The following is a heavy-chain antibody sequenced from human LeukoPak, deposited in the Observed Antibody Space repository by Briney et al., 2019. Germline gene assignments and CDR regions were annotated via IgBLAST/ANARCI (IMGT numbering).Heavy chain of an antibody. Sequence: GGSLRLSCAASGFTFSNYGMHWVRQAPGKGLEWVAVISYDGSNKYYADSVKGRFTISRDNSKNTLYMQMNNLRAEDTAVYYCAKDLWSCSGGSCYSGYYYYGMDVWGQGTTVTVSS. CDR1: GFTFSNYG. J-gene: IGHJ6*02. CDR2: ISYDGSNK. CDR3: AKDLWSCSGGSCYSGYYYYGMDV. V-gene: IGHV3-30*18. D-gene: IGHD2-15*01.